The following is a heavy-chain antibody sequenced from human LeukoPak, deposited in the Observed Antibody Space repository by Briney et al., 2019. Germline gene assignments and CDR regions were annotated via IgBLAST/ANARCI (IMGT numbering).Heavy chain of an antibody. CDR1: GFTFSSYG. Sequence: GRSLRLSYAASGFTFSSYGMHWVRQAPGKGLEWVAVIWYDGGNKYYADSVKGRFTISRDNSKNTLYLQMNSLRAEDTAVYYCARDHLAAAGIGYWGQGTLVTVSS. V-gene: IGHV3-33*01. CDR3: ARDHLAAAGIGY. D-gene: IGHD6-13*01. CDR2: IWYDGGNK. J-gene: IGHJ4*02.